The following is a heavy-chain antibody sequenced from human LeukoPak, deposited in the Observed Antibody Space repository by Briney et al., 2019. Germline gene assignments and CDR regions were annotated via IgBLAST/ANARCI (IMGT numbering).Heavy chain of an antibody. D-gene: IGHD6-13*01. CDR2: ISGSGGST. CDR1: GFTFSSYA. CDR3: AKLPLAPHYYYYGTDV. V-gene: IGHV3-23*01. Sequence: PGGSLRLSCAVSGFTFSSYAMSWVRQAPGKGLEWVSTISGSGGSTYYADSVKGRFTISRDNSKNTLYLQMSSLRAEDTAVYYCAKLPLAPHYYYYGTDVWGQGTTVTVSS. J-gene: IGHJ6*02.